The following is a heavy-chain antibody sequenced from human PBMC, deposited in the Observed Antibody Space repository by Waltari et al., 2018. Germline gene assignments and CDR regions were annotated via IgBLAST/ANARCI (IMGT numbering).Heavy chain of an antibody. D-gene: IGHD3-22*01. J-gene: IGHJ6*02. Sequence: QVQLVESGGGVVQPGRSLRLSCAASEFTFSSSSMPWVRQAPGKGLEWVAVISYNERNIYYVDSVKGRFAISRDNSKKMLYLQMNSLRAEDTAVYYCARDYCDRTNCHGMDVWGQGTTVTVSS. CDR2: ISYNERNI. CDR3: ARDYCDRTNCHGMDV. V-gene: IGHV3-30*09. CDR1: EFTFSSSS.